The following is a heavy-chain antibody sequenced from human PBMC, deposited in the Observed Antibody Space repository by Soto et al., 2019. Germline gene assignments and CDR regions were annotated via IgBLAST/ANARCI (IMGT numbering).Heavy chain of an antibody. J-gene: IGHJ4*02. D-gene: IGHD2-8*01. CDR3: AKDPRLKFAY. V-gene: IGHV3-23*01. Sequence: GGSLRLSCAASGFPFKNYAMYWVRQAPGKGLEWVSGISGGGDGTNYADSVKGRFTVSRDNSRNTLYLEMNSLRAEDTAVYYCAKDPRLKFAYWGQGTLVTVSS. CDR2: ISGGGDGT. CDR1: GFPFKNYA.